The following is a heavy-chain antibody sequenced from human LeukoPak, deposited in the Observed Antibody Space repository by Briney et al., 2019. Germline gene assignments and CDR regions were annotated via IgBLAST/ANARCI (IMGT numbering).Heavy chain of an antibody. CDR3: ARAPIAAAG. CDR1: GFTFSNYA. CDR2: ISSSSSYI. D-gene: IGHD6-13*01. V-gene: IGHV3-21*01. J-gene: IGHJ4*02. Sequence: GASLRLSCAASGFTFSNYAMIWVRQAPGKGLEWVSSISSSSSYIYYADSVKGRFTISRDNAKNSLYLQMNSLRAEDTAVYYCARAPIAAAGWGQGTPVTVSS.